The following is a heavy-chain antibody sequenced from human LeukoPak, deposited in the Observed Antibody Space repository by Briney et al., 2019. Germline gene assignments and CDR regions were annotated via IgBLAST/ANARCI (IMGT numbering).Heavy chain of an antibody. CDR1: GFTFSSYA. CDR2: IWYDGSNK. D-gene: IGHD4-17*01. J-gene: IGHJ4*02. Sequence: GGSLRLSCAASGFTFSSYAMSWVRQAPGKGLEWVAVIWYDGSNKYYADSVKGRFTISRDNSKNTLYLQMNSLRAEDTAVYYCARGTDYGAKIDYWGQGTLVTVSS. V-gene: IGHV3-33*08. CDR3: ARGTDYGAKIDY.